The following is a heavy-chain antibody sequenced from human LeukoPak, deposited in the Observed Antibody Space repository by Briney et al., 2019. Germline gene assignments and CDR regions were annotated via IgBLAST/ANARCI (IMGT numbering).Heavy chain of an antibody. J-gene: IGHJ4*02. V-gene: IGHV4-59*01. CDR3: TRGRAYYDSTGYYY. CDR1: GGSMTNYY. Sequence: SETLSLTCTVSGGSMTNYYWTWIRQSPGKELEWIGHTYYSGNTNYNPSLKSRVTISIDTSKNQFSLKLSSVTAADTAVYYCTRGRAYYDSTGYYYWGRGILVTVSS. CDR2: TYYSGNT. D-gene: IGHD3-22*01.